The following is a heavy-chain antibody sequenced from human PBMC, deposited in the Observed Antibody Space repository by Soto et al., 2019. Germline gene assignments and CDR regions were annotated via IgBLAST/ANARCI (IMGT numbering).Heavy chain of an antibody. Sequence: VSGPTLVKPTQTLTLTCTFSGFSLSTSGMCVSWIRQPPGKALEWLALIDWDDDKYYSTSLKTRLTISKDTSKNQVVLTMTNMDPVDTATYYCARIAYDILTGYYPDYWGQGTLVTVSS. J-gene: IGHJ4*02. CDR1: GFSLSTSGMC. CDR3: ARIAYDILTGYYPDY. V-gene: IGHV2-70*01. D-gene: IGHD3-9*01. CDR2: IDWDDDK.